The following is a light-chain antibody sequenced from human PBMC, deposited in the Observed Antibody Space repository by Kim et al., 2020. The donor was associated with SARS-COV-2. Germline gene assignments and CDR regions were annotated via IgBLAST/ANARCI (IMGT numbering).Light chain of an antibody. CDR3: CSYAGRYTYV. J-gene: IGLJ1*01. CDR2: DVN. V-gene: IGLV2-11*01. CDR1: SSDIGDYNY. Sequence: QSVLTQPRSVSGSPGQSVIISCTGSSSDIGDYNYISWYQQHAGEVPKLMIYDVNKRPSGVPDRFSGSKSGNTASLTISGLQAEDEADYYCCSYAGRYTYVFGTGTKVTVL.